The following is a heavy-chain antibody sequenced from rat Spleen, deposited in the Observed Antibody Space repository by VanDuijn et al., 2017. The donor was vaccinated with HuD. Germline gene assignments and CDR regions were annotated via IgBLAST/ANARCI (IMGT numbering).Heavy chain of an antibody. CDR1: GNSIANGYR. V-gene: IGHV3-3*01. CDR2: INSAGTT. Sequence: EVQLQESGPGLVKPSQSLSLTCSVTGNSIANGYRWNWIRRFPGSKLEWMGYINSAGTTVYNPSLKSRISITRDTTRNQFFLQVNSVTTEDTATYYCARLWLRRVHNWFAYWGQGTLVTVSS. D-gene: IGHD1-11*01. CDR3: ARLWLRRVHNWFAY. J-gene: IGHJ3*01.